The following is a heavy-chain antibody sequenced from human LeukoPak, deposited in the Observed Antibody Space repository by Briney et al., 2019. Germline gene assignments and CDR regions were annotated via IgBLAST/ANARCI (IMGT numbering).Heavy chain of an antibody. Sequence: ASVKVSCKASGYTFTSYYMHWVRQAPGQGLEWMGIINPSGGSTNYAQKLQGRVTMTTDTSTSTAYMELRSLRSDGTAVYYCARVDDYVWGSYRPIYGMDVWGQGTTVAVSS. CDR3: ARVDDYVWGSYRPIYGMDV. CDR1: GYTFTSYY. D-gene: IGHD3-16*02. V-gene: IGHV1-46*01. J-gene: IGHJ6*02. CDR2: INPSGGST.